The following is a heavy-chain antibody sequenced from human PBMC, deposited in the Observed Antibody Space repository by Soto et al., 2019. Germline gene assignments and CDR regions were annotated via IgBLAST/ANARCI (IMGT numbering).Heavy chain of an antibody. V-gene: IGHV3-23*01. CDR1: GFTFSSYA. CDR2: ISGSGGST. Sequence: HPGGSLRLSCAASGFTFSSYAMSWVRQAPGKGLEWVSAISGSGGSTYYADSVKGRFTISRDNSKNTLYLQMNSLGAEDTAVYYCATPGIVGSPSFDYWGQGTLVTVSS. CDR3: ATPGIVGSPSFDY. J-gene: IGHJ4*02. D-gene: IGHD1-26*01.